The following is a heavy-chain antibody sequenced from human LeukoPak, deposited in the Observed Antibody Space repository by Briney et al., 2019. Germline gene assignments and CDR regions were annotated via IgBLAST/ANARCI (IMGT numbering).Heavy chain of an antibody. CDR1: GFTFSSYG. CDR3: ANLDYGSGSYNTLGQYYFDY. D-gene: IGHD3-10*01. V-gene: IGHV3-23*01. J-gene: IGHJ4*02. CDR2: ISGSGGST. Sequence: PGGSLRLSCAASGFTFSSYGMHWVRQAPGKGLEWVSAISGSGGSTYYADSVKGRFTISRDNSKNTLYLQMNSLRAEDTAVYYCANLDYGSGSYNTLGQYYFDYWGQGTLVTVSS.